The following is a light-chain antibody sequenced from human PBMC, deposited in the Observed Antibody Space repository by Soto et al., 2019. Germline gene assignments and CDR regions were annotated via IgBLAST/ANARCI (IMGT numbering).Light chain of an antibody. V-gene: IGLV2-14*01. CDR3: CSYTSSTTPL. CDR2: EVS. Sequence: QSALTQPASVSGSPGQSITISCTGSGSDVGGYHYVSWYQQYPVEAPKLVISEVSNRPSGVSNRFSGSKSGNTASLTISGLQAEDEADYYCCSYTSSTTPLFGGGTK. CDR1: GSDVGGYHY. J-gene: IGLJ2*01.